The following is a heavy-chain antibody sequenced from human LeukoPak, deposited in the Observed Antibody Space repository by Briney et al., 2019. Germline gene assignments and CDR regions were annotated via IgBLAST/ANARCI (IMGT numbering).Heavy chain of an antibody. CDR1: GFIFRSYW. V-gene: IGHV3-7*01. CDR2: IKQDGSDK. D-gene: IGHD3-9*01. Sequence: GGSLRLSCAASGFIFRSYWLSWVRLAPGRGLEWVANIKQDGSDKYYVDSVKGRFTISRDNAKNSLFLQMDSLRAEDTAVYYCATHDVLTGYPYFDFWGQGTLVTVSS. J-gene: IGHJ4*02. CDR3: ATHDVLTGYPYFDF.